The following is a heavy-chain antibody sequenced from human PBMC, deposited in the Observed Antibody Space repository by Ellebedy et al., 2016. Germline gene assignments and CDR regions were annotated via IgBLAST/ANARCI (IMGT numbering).Heavy chain of an antibody. Sequence: GESLKISXAASGFTFNTFGMHWVRQAPGKGLEWVAVMSYDGSRKYYADSVKGRFAISRDNLKDALYLQMNSLRTEDTAVYYCAKDVSGSYHFYFYGMDVWGQGTTVTVSS. V-gene: IGHV3-30*18. CDR1: GFTFNTFG. D-gene: IGHD1-26*01. CDR2: MSYDGSRK. J-gene: IGHJ6*02. CDR3: AKDVSGSYHFYFYGMDV.